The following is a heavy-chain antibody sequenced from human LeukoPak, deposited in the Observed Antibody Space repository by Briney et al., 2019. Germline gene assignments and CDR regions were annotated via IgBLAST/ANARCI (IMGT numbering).Heavy chain of an antibody. D-gene: IGHD3-3*01. CDR2: ISSSSSYI. V-gene: IGHV3-21*01. CDR3: ARDLSVYDFWSGYERDGMDV. J-gene: IGHJ6*02. Sequence: GGSLRLSCAASGFTFSSYIMNWVRQAPGKGLEWVSSISSSSSYIYYADSVKGRFTISRDNAKNSLYLQMNSLRAEDTAVYYCARDLSVYDFWSGYERDGMDVWGQRTTVTVS. CDR1: GFTFSSYI.